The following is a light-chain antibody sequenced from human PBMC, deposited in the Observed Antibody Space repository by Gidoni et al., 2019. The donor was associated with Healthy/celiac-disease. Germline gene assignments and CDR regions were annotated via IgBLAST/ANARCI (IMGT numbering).Light chain of an antibody. CDR1: QDISNY. V-gene: IGKV1-33*01. CDR3: QQYDNLPLT. CDR2: DAS. J-gene: IGKJ4*01. Sequence: DIQMTQSPSSLSASVGDRVTITCQASQDISNYLNWYQQKPGKAPKLLIYDASNLETGVTSRFSGSGSGTDFTFTISSLQPEDIATYDCQQYDNLPLTCGGGTKVEIK.